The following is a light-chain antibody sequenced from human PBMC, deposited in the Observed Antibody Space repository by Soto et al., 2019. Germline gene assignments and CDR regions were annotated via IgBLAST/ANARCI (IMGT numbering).Light chain of an antibody. J-gene: IGKJ5*01. CDR3: MQGTHWPPLT. Sequence: DVVLTQSPLSLPVTLGQPDSISCRSSQSLVYSDGNTYLNWFQQRPGRSPRRLIYDVSNRDSGVPDRFSGSGSGTDFPLKITRVEAEDVGVYYCMQGTHWPPLTFGQGTRLEIK. V-gene: IGKV2-30*01. CDR2: DVS. CDR1: QSLVYSDGNTY.